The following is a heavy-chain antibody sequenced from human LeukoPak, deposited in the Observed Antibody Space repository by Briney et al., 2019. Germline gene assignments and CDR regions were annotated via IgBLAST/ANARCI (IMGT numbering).Heavy chain of an antibody. CDR3: AKLPGYYEYNWFDP. CDR2: ISGSGDRT. Sequence: GGSLRLSCAVSGFAFRSYDMSWVRQAPGKGLEWVSGISGSGDRTHYADSVKGRFTISRDNSKNTLYLQMNSLRAEDTAVYYCAKLPGYYEYNWFDPWGQGTLVTVSS. J-gene: IGHJ5*02. D-gene: IGHD3-3*01. V-gene: IGHV3-23*01. CDR1: GFAFRSYD.